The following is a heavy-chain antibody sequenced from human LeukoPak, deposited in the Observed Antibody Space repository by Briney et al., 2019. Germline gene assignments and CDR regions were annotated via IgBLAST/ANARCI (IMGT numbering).Heavy chain of an antibody. V-gene: IGHV4-34*01. CDR3: ARRKTSAFDY. CDR1: GGSFSGYY. J-gene: IGHJ4*02. D-gene: IGHD1-14*01. Sequence: SETLSLTCAVYGGSFSGYYWSWIRQPPGKGLEWIGEINHSGSTNYNPSLKSRVTISVDTSKNQFSLKLSSVTAADTAVYCCARRKTSAFDYWGQGTLVTVSS. CDR2: INHSGST.